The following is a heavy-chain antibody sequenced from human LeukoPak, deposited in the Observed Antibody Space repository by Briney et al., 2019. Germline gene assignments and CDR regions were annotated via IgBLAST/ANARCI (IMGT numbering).Heavy chain of an antibody. J-gene: IGHJ5*02. V-gene: IGHV4-59*11. D-gene: IGHD3-22*01. Sequence: SETLSLTCTVSGGSISSHYWNRIRQPPGKGLEWIGYIYHSGSTKYNPSLKSRVNFSVDTPKNQFSLRLTSVTAADTAVYFCATFLSSGRGWFDPWGQGTLVTVSS. CDR2: IYHSGST. CDR3: ATFLSSGRGWFDP. CDR1: GGSISSHY.